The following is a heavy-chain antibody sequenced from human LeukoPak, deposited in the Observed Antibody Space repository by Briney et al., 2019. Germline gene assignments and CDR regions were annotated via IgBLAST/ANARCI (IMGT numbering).Heavy chain of an antibody. Sequence: PSETLSLTCTVSGGSISSGSYYWSWIRQPAGKGLEWIGRIYTSGSTNYNPSLKSRVTMSVDTSKNQFSLKLSSVTAADTAVYYCAREASAAAGYYFDYWGQGTLVTVSS. D-gene: IGHD6-13*01. CDR1: GGSISSGSYY. V-gene: IGHV4-61*02. CDR2: IYTSGST. CDR3: AREASAAAGYYFDY. J-gene: IGHJ4*02.